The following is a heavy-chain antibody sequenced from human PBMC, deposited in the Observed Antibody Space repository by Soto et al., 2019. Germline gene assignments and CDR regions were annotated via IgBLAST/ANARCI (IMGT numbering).Heavy chain of an antibody. Sequence: SETLSLTCTVSGGSISAFYWHWIRQPAGKGLEWIGRIFPGGNTNYNPTLESRVTMSVDTSKNQFSLRRSSVTAADTAIYYCARGGYCSSAGCYTLYYFDYWGQGPLVTVSS. CDR1: GGSISAFY. CDR2: IFPGGNT. J-gene: IGHJ4*02. V-gene: IGHV4-4*07. CDR3: ARGGYCSSAGCYTLYYFDY. D-gene: IGHD2-2*02.